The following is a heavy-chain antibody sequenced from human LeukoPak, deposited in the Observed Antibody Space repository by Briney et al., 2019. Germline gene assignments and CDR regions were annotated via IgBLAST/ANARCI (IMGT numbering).Heavy chain of an antibody. CDR2: IYYSGST. CDR1: GPSISSYY. CDR3: ARDNSHYYGSGSSNWFDP. D-gene: IGHD3-10*01. Sequence: SETLSLTCTLAGPSISSYYWSWIRQPPGKGLEWIGYIYYSGSTNYNPSLKSRVTISVDTSKNQFSLKLSSVTAADTAVYYCARDNSHYYGSGSSNWFDPWGQGTLVTVSS. J-gene: IGHJ5*02. V-gene: IGHV4-59*01.